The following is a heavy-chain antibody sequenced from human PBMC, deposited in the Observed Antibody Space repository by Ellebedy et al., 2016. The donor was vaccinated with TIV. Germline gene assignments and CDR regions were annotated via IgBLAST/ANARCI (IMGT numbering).Heavy chain of an antibody. Sequence: GGSLRLXCVASGFTFSNYWMHWVRQAPGKGLDWVANIKEDGSTIYYVDSVKGRFTISRDNAKNSLYLQMNSLRTEDTAVYYCARAIGSGDGTWGQGATVTVSS. D-gene: IGHD2-15*01. CDR1: GFTFSNYW. J-gene: IGHJ5*02. V-gene: IGHV3-7*01. CDR2: IKEDGSTI. CDR3: ARAIGSGDGT.